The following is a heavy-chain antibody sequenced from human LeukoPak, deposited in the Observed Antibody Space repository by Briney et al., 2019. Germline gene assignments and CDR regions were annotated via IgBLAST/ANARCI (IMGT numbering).Heavy chain of an antibody. Sequence: GGYLRLSCAASGITFSSYRMHWVRQAPGKGLEWVSFIRYDGSNKYYADSVKGRFTISRDNSKNTLYLQMNSLRAEVTAVYYCARMTWYSSSDNWFVPWGQGTLVTVSS. CDR2: IRYDGSNK. CDR3: ARMTWYSSSDNWFVP. D-gene: IGHD6-6*01. J-gene: IGHJ5*02. CDR1: GITFSSYR. V-gene: IGHV3-30*02.